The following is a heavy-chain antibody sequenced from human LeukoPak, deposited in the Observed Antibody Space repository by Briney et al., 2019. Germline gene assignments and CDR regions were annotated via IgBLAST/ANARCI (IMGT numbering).Heavy chain of an antibody. CDR3: AGGYSSSWVFDY. Sequence: VASVKVSCKVSGYTLTELSMHWVRQAPGKGLEWMGGFDPEDGETIYAQKFQGRVTMTEDTSTDTAYMELRSLRSEDTAVYYCAGGYSSSWVFDYWGQGTLVTVSS. V-gene: IGHV1-24*01. D-gene: IGHD6-13*01. CDR2: FDPEDGET. J-gene: IGHJ4*02. CDR1: GYTLTELS.